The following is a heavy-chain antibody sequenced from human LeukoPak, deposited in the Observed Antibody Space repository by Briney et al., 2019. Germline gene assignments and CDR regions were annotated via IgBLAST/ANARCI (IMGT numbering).Heavy chain of an antibody. CDR1: GYSFTSYW. D-gene: IGHD2-8*01. V-gene: IGHV5-51*01. CDR2: IYPGDSDT. J-gene: IGHJ6*02. Sequence: GESLKISCKGSGYSFTSYWIGWVRQMPGKGLEWMGIIYPGDSDTRYSPSFQGQVTISADKSISTAYLQWSSLKASDTAMYYCARRGVSGDDDAYYGMDVWGQGTTVTVSS. CDR3: ARRGVSGDDDAYYGMDV.